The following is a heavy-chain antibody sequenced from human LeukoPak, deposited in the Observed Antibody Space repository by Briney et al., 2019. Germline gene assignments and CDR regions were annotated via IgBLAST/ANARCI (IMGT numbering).Heavy chain of an antibody. CDR1: GGSISSYY. Sequence: SETLSLTCTVSGGSISSYYWSWIRQPPGKGLEWIGYIYYSGSTNYNPSLKSRVTITVDTSKNQFSLKLSSVTAADTAVYYCARAPRNYDFFPTRGMDVWGKGTTVTVSS. D-gene: IGHD3-3*01. J-gene: IGHJ6*03. V-gene: IGHV4-59*01. CDR2: IYYSGST. CDR3: ARAPRNYDFFPTRGMDV.